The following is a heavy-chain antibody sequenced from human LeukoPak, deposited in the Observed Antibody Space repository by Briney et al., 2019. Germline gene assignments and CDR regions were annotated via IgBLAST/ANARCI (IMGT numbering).Heavy chain of an antibody. V-gene: IGHV3-30*02. J-gene: IGHJ4*02. CDR2: IRYDGSNK. D-gene: IGHD1-26*01. CDR3: ATSRGEQLYFRDSDY. Sequence: PGGSLRLSCAASGFTFSSYGMHWVRQAPGKGLEWVAFIRYDGSNKYHVDSVKGRFSISRDNSKNTLYLQMNSLRAEDTAVYYCATSRGEQLYFRDSDYWGQGILVTVSS. CDR1: GFTFSSYG.